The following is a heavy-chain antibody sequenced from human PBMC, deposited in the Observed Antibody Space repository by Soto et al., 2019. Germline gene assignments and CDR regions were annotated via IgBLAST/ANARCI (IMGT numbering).Heavy chain of an antibody. V-gene: IGHV1-2*02. J-gene: IGHJ4*02. CDR1: GYTFSGYY. CDR3: ATGESKVYDDDTPYYPLEF. D-gene: IGHD3-10*01. Sequence: ASVKVACKASGYTFSGYYMHWVRQAPGQGRAWMGWINPNSGGTKYAQNFQGRVTMTRDTSISTAYIQLSRLRSDDTAVFYCATGESKVYDDDTPYYPLEFWGPGTQVTVSS. CDR2: INPNSGGT.